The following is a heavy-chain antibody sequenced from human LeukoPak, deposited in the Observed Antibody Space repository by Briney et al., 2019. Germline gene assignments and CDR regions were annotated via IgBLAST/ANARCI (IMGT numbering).Heavy chain of an antibody. Sequence: PGGSLRLSCAAPGFTFGTYAMTWVRQAPGKGLEWVSAISGSGGSTYYADSVKGRFTISRDNSKNTLYLQMNSLRAEDTAVYYCAKGQFTIFGVLSLAYGYFDYWGQGTLVTVSS. J-gene: IGHJ4*02. V-gene: IGHV3-23*01. CDR3: AKGQFTIFGVLSLAYGYFDY. D-gene: IGHD3-3*01. CDR1: GFTFGTYA. CDR2: ISGSGGST.